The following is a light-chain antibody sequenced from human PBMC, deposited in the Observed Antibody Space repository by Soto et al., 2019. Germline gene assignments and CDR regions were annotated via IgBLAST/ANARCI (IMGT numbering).Light chain of an antibody. CDR1: QSVSSSP. J-gene: IGKJ1*01. V-gene: IGKV3-20*01. CDR3: QQYGSSPRT. Sequence: ENVLTQSPGTLSLSPGERATLFCRASQSVSSSPLAWYQQKPGQAPRLLMYGASSRATGIPDRFSGSGSGTDFTLTIRTLEPEDFAVYYCQQYGSSPRTFGQGTKVDIK. CDR2: GAS.